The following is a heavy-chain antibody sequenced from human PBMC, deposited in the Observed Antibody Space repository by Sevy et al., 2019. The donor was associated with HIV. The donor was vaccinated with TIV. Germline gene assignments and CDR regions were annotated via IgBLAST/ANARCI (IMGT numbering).Heavy chain of an antibody. V-gene: IGHV3-9*01. CDR3: AKAVGSGSYYNTFTFDY. CDR2: ISWNSGSI. D-gene: IGHD3-10*01. Sequence: GGSLRLSCAASGFTFDDYAMHWVRQAPGKGLEWVSGISWNSGSIGYADSVKGRFTISRDNAKNSLYLQMNSLRAEDTASYYCAKAVGSGSYYNTFTFDYWGQGTLVTVSS. CDR1: GFTFDDYA. J-gene: IGHJ4*02.